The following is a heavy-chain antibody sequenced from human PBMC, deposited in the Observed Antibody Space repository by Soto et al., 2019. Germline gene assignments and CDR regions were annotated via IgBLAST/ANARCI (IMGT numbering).Heavy chain of an antibody. Sequence: GGSLRLSCATSGFSFSNYPMTWVRQAPGKGLEWVSTISARGDKTYYAGSVKGRFTVSRDNSKNTLYLQMNSLRAEDTAVYYCASANLPSRSPDYWGQGTLVTAPQ. V-gene: IGHV3-23*01. J-gene: IGHJ4*02. CDR2: ISARGDKT. D-gene: IGHD6-6*01. CDR3: ASANLPSRSPDY. CDR1: GFSFSNYP.